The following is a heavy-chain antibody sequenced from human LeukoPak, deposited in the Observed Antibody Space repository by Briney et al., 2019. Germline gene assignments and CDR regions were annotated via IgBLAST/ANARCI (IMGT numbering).Heavy chain of an antibody. Sequence: PGGSLRLSCAASGFTFSISDMHWVRQAPGTGLERVSFIQYDGSHKNYIDSVKGRFTISRDNSRNTLYLQMFSLRAEDTAVYFCAKDLSLWGQGTVVTVSS. CDR1: GFTFSISD. V-gene: IGHV3-30*02. J-gene: IGHJ3*01. CDR3: AKDLSL. CDR2: IQYDGSHK.